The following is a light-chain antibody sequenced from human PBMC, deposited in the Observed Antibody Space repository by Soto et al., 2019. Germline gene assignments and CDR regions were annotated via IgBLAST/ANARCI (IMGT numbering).Light chain of an antibody. J-gene: IGKJ2*01. V-gene: IGKV1-5*03. CDR1: HSINSW. CDR2: RAS. Sequence: DTQMTQSPSTLSASVGDRVTITCRASHSINSWLALYQQKPGKAPNLLIHRASTLQSGVPSRFSGSGSWTEFTLTITSLQPDDFATYYCSHYTTFPYTFGQGTKLE. CDR3: SHYTTFPYT.